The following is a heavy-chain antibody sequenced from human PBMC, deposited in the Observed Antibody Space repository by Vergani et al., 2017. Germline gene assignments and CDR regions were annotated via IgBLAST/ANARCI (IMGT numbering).Heavy chain of an antibody. J-gene: IGHJ3*02. CDR1: GFTFSSYA. D-gene: IGHD6-19*01. V-gene: IGHV3-23*01. CDR3: AKDREGIAVAGRDAFDI. CDR2: ISGSGGST. Sequence: EVQLLESGGGLVQPGGSLRLSCAASGFTFSSYAMSWVRQAPGKGLEWVSAISGSGGSTYYADSVKGRFTISRDNSKNTLYLQMNSLRAEDTAVYYCAKDREGIAVAGRDAFDIWGQGTMVTVSS.